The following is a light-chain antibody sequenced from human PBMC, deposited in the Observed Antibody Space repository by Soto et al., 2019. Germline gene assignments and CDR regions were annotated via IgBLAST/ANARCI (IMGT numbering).Light chain of an antibody. Sequence: EIVLTQSPATLSFSPGERATLSCRASQSVDKYLVWYQQTPGQAPRLLIYDASSRATGIPARCSGSGSGTDFSLNITSLEPEDFAVYYCQQRTNWPLTFGGGTKLEIK. CDR3: QQRTNWPLT. V-gene: IGKV3-11*01. CDR2: DAS. J-gene: IGKJ4*01. CDR1: QSVDKY.